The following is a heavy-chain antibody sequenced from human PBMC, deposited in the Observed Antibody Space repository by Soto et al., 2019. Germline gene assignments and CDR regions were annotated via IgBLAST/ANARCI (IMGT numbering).Heavy chain of an antibody. CDR2: IRGKDYNYAT. Sequence: GGSLRLSCAASGFTLSGSAMHWVRQASGKGLEWLGRIRGKDYNYATTYAASVKGRFTISRDDSKNTAYLQVNSLKSEDSAVYYCTRHPRGGWIDYWGQGTLVTVSS. J-gene: IGHJ4*02. CDR1: GFTLSGSA. CDR3: TRHPRGGWIDY. D-gene: IGHD6-19*01. V-gene: IGHV3-73*01.